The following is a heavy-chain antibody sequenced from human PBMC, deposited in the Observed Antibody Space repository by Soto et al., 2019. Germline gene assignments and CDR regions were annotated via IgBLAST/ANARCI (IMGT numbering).Heavy chain of an antibody. CDR1: GGTFSSYA. V-gene: IGHV1-69*13. Sequence: GASVKVSCKASGGTFSSYAISWVRQAPGQGLEWMGGIIPIFGTANYAQKFQGRVTITADESTSTAYMELSSLRSEDTAVYYCARVGGGYDHGGGMDVWGQGTTVTVSS. D-gene: IGHD5-12*01. J-gene: IGHJ6*02. CDR2: IIPIFGTA. CDR3: ARVGGGYDHGGGMDV.